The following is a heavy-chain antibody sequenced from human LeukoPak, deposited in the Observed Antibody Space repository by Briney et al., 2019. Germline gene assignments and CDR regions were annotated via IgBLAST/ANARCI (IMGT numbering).Heavy chain of an antibody. D-gene: IGHD3-16*01. CDR3: AREWYDYVWGSYWSKIDY. CDR2: ISYDGSNK. Sequence: GGSLRLSCAASGFTFSSYAMHWVRQAPGKGLEWVAVISYDGSNKYYADSVKGRFTISRDNSKNTVFLQMNSLRAEDTAVYYCAREWYDYVWGSYWSKIDYWGQGTLVTVSS. J-gene: IGHJ4*02. V-gene: IGHV3-30*04. CDR1: GFTFSSYA.